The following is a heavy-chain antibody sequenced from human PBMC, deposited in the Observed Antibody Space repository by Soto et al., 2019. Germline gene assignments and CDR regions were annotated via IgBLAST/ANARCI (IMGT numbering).Heavy chain of an antibody. CDR2: IIPILGIA. D-gene: IGHD4-17*01. J-gene: IGHJ3*02. CDR3: ARFALIYGQEVRAFDI. Sequence: QVQLVQSGAEVKKPGSSVKVSCKASGGTFSSYTISWVRQAPGQGLEWMGRIIPILGIANYPQKFQGRVTITADKSTSTAYMELSSLSSEDTAVYYCARFALIYGQEVRAFDIWGQGTMVTVSS. V-gene: IGHV1-69*02. CDR1: GGTFSSYT.